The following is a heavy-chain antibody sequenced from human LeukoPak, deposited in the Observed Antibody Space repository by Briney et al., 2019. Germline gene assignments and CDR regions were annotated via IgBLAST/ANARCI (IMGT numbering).Heavy chain of an antibody. CDR3: AKWGDYDVLTGYYVSDY. CDR1: GFTFSNYA. Sequence: PGASLRLSCAASGFTFSNYAMSWVRQAPGKGLEWVSAITGSGGNTYYADSVKGRFTISRDNSKNTLYLQMNSLRAGDTAVYYCAKWGDYDVLTGYYVSDYWGQGTLVTVSS. J-gene: IGHJ4*02. V-gene: IGHV3-23*01. D-gene: IGHD3-9*01. CDR2: ITGSGGNT.